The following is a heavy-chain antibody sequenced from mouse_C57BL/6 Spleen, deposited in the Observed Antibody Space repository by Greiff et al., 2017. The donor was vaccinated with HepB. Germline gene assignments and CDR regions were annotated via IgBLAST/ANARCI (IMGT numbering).Heavy chain of an antibody. Sequence: QVQLKQPGAELVKPGASVKLSCKASGYTFTSYWMQWVKQRPGQGLEWIGEIDPSDSYTNYNQKFKGKATLTVDTSSSTAYMQLSSLTSEDSAVYYCARSDTTVVNFDYWGQGTTLTVSS. D-gene: IGHD1-1*01. CDR2: IDPSDSYT. CDR1: GYTFTSYW. CDR3: ARSDTTVVNFDY. V-gene: IGHV1-50*01. J-gene: IGHJ2*01.